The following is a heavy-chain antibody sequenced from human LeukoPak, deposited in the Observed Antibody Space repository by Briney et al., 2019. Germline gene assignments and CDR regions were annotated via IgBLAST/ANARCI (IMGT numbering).Heavy chain of an antibody. V-gene: IGHV4-59*01. J-gene: IGHJ6*02. CDR3: ARDLPYGMDV. Sequence: PSETLSLTCTVSGGSISSYYWSWIRQPPGKGLEWIGYIYYNGSTNYNPSLKSRVTISVDTSKNQFSLKLSSVTAADTAVYYCARDLPYGMDVWGQGTTVTVSS. CDR1: GGSISSYY. CDR2: IYYNGST.